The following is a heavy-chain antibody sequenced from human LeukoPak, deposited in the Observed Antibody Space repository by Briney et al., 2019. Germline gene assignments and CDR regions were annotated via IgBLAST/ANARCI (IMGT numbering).Heavy chain of an antibody. V-gene: IGHV4-59*01. D-gene: IGHD3-16*01. CDR3: ARWGPPFDC. J-gene: IGHJ4*02. Sequence: SETLSLTCTVSGGSISSYYWSWIRQPPGKGLEWIGYIYYSGSTNYNPSLKSRVTISVDTSKNQFSLKLSSVTAADTVVYYCARWGPPFDCWGQGTLVTVSS. CDR2: IYYSGST. CDR1: GGSISSYY.